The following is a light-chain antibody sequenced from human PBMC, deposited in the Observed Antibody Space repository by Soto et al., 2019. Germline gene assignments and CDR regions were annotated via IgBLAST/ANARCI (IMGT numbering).Light chain of an antibody. CDR3: QQFNSYPLT. CDR1: QSVSGW. V-gene: IGKV1-5*01. J-gene: IGKJ5*01. CDR2: DAS. Sequence: DIQMTQSPSSLFASVGDTFTVTFRARQSVSGWLAWYQQKPGEAPKLLIYDASALPRGVPSRFSGSGSGTKFTLTIASLQPDDFATYYCQQFNSYPLTFGQGTRLEIK.